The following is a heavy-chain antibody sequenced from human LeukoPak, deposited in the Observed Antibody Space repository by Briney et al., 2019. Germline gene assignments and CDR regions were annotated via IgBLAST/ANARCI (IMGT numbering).Heavy chain of an antibody. D-gene: IGHD3-10*01. J-gene: IGHJ6*02. Sequence: EASVKVSCKASGYTFTSYGISWVRQAPGQGLEGMGWISAYNGNTNYAQKLQGRVTMTTDTSTSTAYMELRSLRSDDTAVYYCARDSLGSGSYYYYYYGMDVWGQGTTVTVSS. V-gene: IGHV1-18*01. CDR2: ISAYNGNT. CDR1: GYTFTSYG. CDR3: ARDSLGSGSYYYYYYGMDV.